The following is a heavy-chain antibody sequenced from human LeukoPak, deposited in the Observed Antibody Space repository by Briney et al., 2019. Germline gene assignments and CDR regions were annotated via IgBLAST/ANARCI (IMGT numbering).Heavy chain of an antibody. Sequence: GGSLRLSCAASGFTFSSYGMHWVRQAPGKGLEWISGISGSGASTYYADSVTGRFTISRDNSRNTLYLQMNSLRGDDTAVYYCAKDVGKWESLHFFDYWGQGTLVTVSS. CDR1: GFTFSSYG. J-gene: IGHJ4*02. V-gene: IGHV3-23*01. CDR2: ISGSGAST. D-gene: IGHD1-26*01. CDR3: AKDVGKWESLHFFDY.